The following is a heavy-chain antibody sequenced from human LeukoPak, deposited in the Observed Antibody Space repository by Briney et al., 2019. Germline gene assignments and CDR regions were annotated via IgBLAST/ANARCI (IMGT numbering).Heavy chain of an antibody. CDR3: AREGSSVYMDV. V-gene: IGHV3-21*04. CDR1: GFTFSTYT. D-gene: IGHD6-6*01. J-gene: IGHJ6*03. Sequence: GGSLRLSCAASGFTFSTYTMNWVRQAPGEGLEWVSSISSSGSYIYYADSVKGRFTISRDNAKNSLYLQMNSLRAEDTAVYYCAREGSSVYMDVWGKGTTVTVSS. CDR2: ISSSGSYI.